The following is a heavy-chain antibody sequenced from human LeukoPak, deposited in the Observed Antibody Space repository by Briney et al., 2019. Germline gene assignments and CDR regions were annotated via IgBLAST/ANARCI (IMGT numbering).Heavy chain of an antibody. CDR3: AKDLAPDTLTGYFPREFLLY. CDR2: ISGDGGRT. J-gene: IGHJ4*01. Sequence: GGSLRLSCAASGFAFHDYAMHWVRQAPGKGLEWVSLISGDGGRTYYADSLKGRFTVSRHNSKNSLYLQMHSLRTEDTALYFCAKDLAPDTLTGYFPREFLLYWGHGTRVTVSS. V-gene: IGHV3-43*02. D-gene: IGHD3-9*01. CDR1: GFAFHDYA.